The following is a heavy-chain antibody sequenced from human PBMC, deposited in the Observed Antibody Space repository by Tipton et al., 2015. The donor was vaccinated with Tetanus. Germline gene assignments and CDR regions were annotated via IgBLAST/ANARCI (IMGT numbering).Heavy chain of an antibody. V-gene: IGHV1-69*01. J-gene: IGHJ4*02. Sequence: QLVQSGPEVKKPGSSVKVSCKASGGTFSSYAISWVRQAPGQGLEWMGGIIPIFGTANYAQKFQGRVTITADESTSTAYMELSSLRSEDTAVYYCAIPSSGGATTLGPPYRVWGQGTLVTVSS. CDR1: GGTFSSYA. CDR2: IIPIFGTA. CDR3: AIPSSGGATTLGPPYRV. D-gene: IGHD1-26*01.